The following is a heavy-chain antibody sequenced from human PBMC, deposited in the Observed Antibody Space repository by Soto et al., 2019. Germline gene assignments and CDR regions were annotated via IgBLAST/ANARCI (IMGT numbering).Heavy chain of an antibody. CDR3: VTYNWNYPGEN. V-gene: IGHV3-64D*06. CDR1: GFNIRSFN. J-gene: IGHJ4*02. Sequence: GGSLRLSCEASGFNIRSFNMNWVRQAPGKGLECVASISGEGGSKYYADAVKGRFTISRDNAKNTLYLQMSSLRAEDTAVYYCVTYNWNYPGENWGQGTLVTVSS. D-gene: IGHD1-7*01. CDR2: ISGEGGSK.